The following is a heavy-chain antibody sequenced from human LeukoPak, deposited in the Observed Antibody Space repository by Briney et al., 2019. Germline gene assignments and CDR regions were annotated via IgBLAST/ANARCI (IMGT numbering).Heavy chain of an antibody. CDR2: IYHSGST. J-gene: IGHJ4*02. CDR3: AGYHAYGVTTPPLGY. D-gene: IGHD4-17*01. CDR1: AYSISSGYY. Sequence: SQTLSLTCTVSAYSISSGYYWGWIRQPPGKGLEWIGSIYHSGSTYYNPSLKSRVTISVDTSKSQFSLKLSSVTAADTAVYFCAGYHAYGVTTPPLGYWGQGTLVTVSS. V-gene: IGHV4-38-2*02.